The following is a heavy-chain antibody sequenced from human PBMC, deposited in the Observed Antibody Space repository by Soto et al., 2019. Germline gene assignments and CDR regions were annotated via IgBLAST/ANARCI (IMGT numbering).Heavy chain of an antibody. CDR3: TRGASRVNSALVWFYP. Sequence: GGSLRLSCAASGFTFRSFTMNWVRQAPGKGLEWVSTISSNSAYIYYTDALRGRLTISRDNAKNSLHLQMNSLRAEDTAVYYCTRGASRVNSALVWFYPLGPGTLVTRSP. J-gene: IGHJ5*02. CDR2: ISSNSAYI. V-gene: IGHV3-21*01. CDR1: GFTFRSFT. D-gene: IGHD2-8*02.